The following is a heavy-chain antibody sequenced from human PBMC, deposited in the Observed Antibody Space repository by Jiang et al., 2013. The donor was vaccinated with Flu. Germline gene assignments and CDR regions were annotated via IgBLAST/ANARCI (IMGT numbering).Heavy chain of an antibody. CDR3: ARALTYCGGDCYSTFDY. CDR1: GGTFSSYT. Sequence: SGAEVKKPGSSVKVSCKASGGTFSSYTISWVRQAPGQGLEWMGRIIPILGIANYAQKFQGRVTITADKSTSTAYMELSSLRSEDTAVYYCARALTYCGGDCYSTFDYWGQGTLVTVSS. V-gene: IGHV1-69*04. CDR2: IIPILGIA. D-gene: IGHD2-21*02. J-gene: IGHJ4*02.